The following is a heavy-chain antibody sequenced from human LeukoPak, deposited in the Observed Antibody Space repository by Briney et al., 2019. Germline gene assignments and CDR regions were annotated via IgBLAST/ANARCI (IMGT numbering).Heavy chain of an antibody. Sequence: SETLSLTCAVYGGSFSGYYWSWIRQPPGKGLEWIGEINHSGSTNYNPSLKSRVTISVDTSKNQFSLKLSSVTAADTAVYYCARSVVPYYYYGMDVWGQGTTVTVSS. CDR2: INHSGST. V-gene: IGHV4-34*01. CDR3: ARSVVPYYYYGMDV. J-gene: IGHJ6*02. D-gene: IGHD4-23*01. CDR1: GGSFSGYY.